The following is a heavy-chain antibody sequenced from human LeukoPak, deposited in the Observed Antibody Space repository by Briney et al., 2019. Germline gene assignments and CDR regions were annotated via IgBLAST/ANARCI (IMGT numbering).Heavy chain of an antibody. CDR2: IKQDGGEK. CDR1: GFTFSNYW. D-gene: IGHD4-11*01. J-gene: IGHJ6*03. Sequence: GGSLRLSCAASGFTFSNYWMNWVRQAPGKGLEWVANIKQDGGEKSYVDSVKGRFTISRDNAKNSLHLQMNSLRAEDTAVYYCAKVSKDYYYYMDVWGKGTTVTVSS. V-gene: IGHV3-7*03. CDR3: AKVSKDYYYYMDV.